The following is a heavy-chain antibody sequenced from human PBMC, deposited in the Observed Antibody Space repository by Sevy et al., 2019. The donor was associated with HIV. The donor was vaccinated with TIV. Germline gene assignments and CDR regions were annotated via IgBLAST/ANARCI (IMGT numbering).Heavy chain of an antibody. CDR3: VSLFLSYRSGWSYFDY. CDR1: GFTVNDKY. J-gene: IGHJ4*02. D-gene: IGHD6-19*01. CDR2: IFSSGST. V-gene: IGHV3-66*02. Sequence: GGSLRPSCAISGFTVNDKYIIWVRQAPGKGLEWGSVIFSSGSTYYADSAKGRFTISRDNSKNTVDLQMNSVRAEDTAVYYCVSLFLSYRSGWSYFDYWGQGTLVTVSS.